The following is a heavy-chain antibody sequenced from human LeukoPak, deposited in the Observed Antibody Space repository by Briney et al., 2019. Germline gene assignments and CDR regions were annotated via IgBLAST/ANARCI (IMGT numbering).Heavy chain of an antibody. CDR1: GYIFTAHY. D-gene: IGHD6-13*01. V-gene: IGHV1-2*02. Sequence: ASVKVSCKASGYIFTAHYMHWVRQAPGQGPEWMGWINPNNGDTKYAQKFQGRVAMTRDTSITTAYMDLSRLRSDDTAVYYCASRSSNWLQEVFDIWGQGTLVTVSS. CDR3: ASRSSNWLQEVFDI. CDR2: INPNNGDT. J-gene: IGHJ3*02.